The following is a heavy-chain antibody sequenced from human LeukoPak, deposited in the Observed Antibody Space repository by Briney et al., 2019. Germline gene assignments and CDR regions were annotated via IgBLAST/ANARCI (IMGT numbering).Heavy chain of an antibody. V-gene: IGHV1-2*02. CDR3: GSYYESSGFEIEY. D-gene: IGHD3-22*01. Sequence: EASVTVSCKASGYTFTGYYLHWVRQAPGQGLEWMGWINPNSGGTNYAQKFQGRVTLTRDTSISTAYMELSSLRSDDTAVYYCGSYYESSGFEIEYWGQGTLVTVSS. CDR2: INPNSGGT. J-gene: IGHJ4*02. CDR1: GYTFTGYY.